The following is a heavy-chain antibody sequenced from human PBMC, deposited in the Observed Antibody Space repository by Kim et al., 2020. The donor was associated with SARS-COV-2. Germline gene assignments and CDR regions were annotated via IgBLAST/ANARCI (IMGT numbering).Heavy chain of an antibody. D-gene: IGHD3-22*01. CDR3: ARGLYDSSGYYPTPLDY. Sequence: SETLSLTCAVYGGSFSGYYWSWIRQPPGKGLEWIGEINHSGSTNYNPSLKSRVTISVDTSKNQFSLKLSSVTAADTAVYYCARGLYDSSGYYPTPLDYSG. CDR2: INHSGST. J-gene: IGHJ4*01. V-gene: IGHV4-34*01. CDR1: GGSFSGYY.